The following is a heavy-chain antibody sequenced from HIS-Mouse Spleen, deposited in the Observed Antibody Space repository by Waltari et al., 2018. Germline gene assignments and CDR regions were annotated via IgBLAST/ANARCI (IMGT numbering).Heavy chain of an antibody. CDR2: IYYSGST. V-gene: IGHV4-39*07. J-gene: IGHJ2*01. D-gene: IGHD6-13*01. Sequence: QLQLQESGPGLVKPSETLSLTCTVSGGSISSSSYYWGWIRQPPGKGLEWIGSIYYSGSTYYHPSLKSRVTLSVDTSKTQFSLKLSSVTAADPAVFYCAREIPYSSSWYDWYFDLWGRGTLVTVSS. CDR3: AREIPYSSSWYDWYFDL. CDR1: GGSISSSSYY.